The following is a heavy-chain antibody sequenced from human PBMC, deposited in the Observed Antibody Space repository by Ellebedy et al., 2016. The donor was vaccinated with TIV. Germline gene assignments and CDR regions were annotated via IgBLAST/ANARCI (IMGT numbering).Heavy chain of an antibody. CDR1: GGTFSSYA. D-gene: IGHD3-16*01. J-gene: IGHJ6*02. Sequence: AASVKVSCKASGGTFSSYAINWVRQAPGQGLEWMGRIIPILGIANYAQKFQGRVTITADKSTSTAYMELSSLRSDDTAVYYCARSHFGGSYGMDVWGQGTTVTVSS. CDR3: ARSHFGGSYGMDV. V-gene: IGHV1-69*04. CDR2: IIPILGIA.